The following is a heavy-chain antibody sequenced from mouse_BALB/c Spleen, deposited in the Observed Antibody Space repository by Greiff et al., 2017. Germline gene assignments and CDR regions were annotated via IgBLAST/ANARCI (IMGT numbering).Heavy chain of an antibody. D-gene: IGHD1-1*01. CDR3: ARSIYGSPAMDY. V-gene: IGHV5-17*02. CDR1: GFTFSSFG. Sequence: EVHLVESGGGLVQPGGSRKLSCAASGFTFSSFGMHWVRQAPEKGLEWVAYISSGSSTIYYADTVKGRFTISRDNPKNTLFLQMTSLRSEDTAMYYCARSIYGSPAMDYWGQGTSVTVSS. CDR2: ISSGSSTI. J-gene: IGHJ4*01.